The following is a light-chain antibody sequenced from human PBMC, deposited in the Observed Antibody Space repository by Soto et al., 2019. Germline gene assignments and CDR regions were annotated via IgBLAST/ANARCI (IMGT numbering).Light chain of an antibody. CDR1: QDISKY. CDR2: VVS. Sequence: DIQMTQSPSSLSASVCDRVTITCQASQDISKYLSWYQQKPGKAPKLLMYVVSNLQSGVPSRFSGSGSGTDFTLTIRSLKNEDFATYDCQQSHSITLTFGQGTKVDIK. CDR3: QQSHSITLT. V-gene: IGKV1-39*01. J-gene: IGKJ1*01.